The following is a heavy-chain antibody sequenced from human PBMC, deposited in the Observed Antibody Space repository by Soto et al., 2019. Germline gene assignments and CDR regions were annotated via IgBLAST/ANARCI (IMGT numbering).Heavy chain of an antibody. Sequence: QVQLVQSGAEVKKPGSLVKVSCKASGGTFSSYAISWVRQAPGQGLEWMGGIIPIFGTANYAQKFQGRVTITADESTSTAYMELSSLRSEDTAVYYCARAGREDRYYYYYGMDVWGQGTTVTVSS. D-gene: IGHD1-26*01. J-gene: IGHJ6*02. CDR1: GGTFSSYA. V-gene: IGHV1-69*12. CDR2: IIPIFGTA. CDR3: ARAGREDRYYYYYGMDV.